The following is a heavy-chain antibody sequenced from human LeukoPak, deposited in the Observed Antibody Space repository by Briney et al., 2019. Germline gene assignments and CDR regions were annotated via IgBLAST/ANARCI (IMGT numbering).Heavy chain of an antibody. CDR1: GYTFTGYY. CDR2: INPNSGGT. Sequence: ASVKVSCKASGYTFTGYYMHWARQAPGQGLEWVGWINPNSGGTNYAQKFQGRVTMTRDTSISTAYMELSRLRSDDTAVYYCAREPLGRTFDYWGQGTLVTVSS. V-gene: IGHV1-2*02. CDR3: AREPLGRTFDY. D-gene: IGHD2-15*01. J-gene: IGHJ4*02.